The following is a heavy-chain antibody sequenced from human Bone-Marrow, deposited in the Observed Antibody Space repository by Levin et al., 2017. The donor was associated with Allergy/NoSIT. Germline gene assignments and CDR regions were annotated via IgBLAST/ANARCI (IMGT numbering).Heavy chain of an antibody. V-gene: IGHV3-21*01. CDR1: GFSFSTYS. D-gene: IGHD3-3*01. J-gene: IGHJ6*03. CDR3: ARDSARTTMFGEVDV. Sequence: GGSLRLSCAASGFSFSTYSMTWLRQAPGKGLEWVSSIGVDTRYIHYADSVKGRFTVSRDNAKNSLYLQMNSLRVEDTALYYCARDSARTTMFGEVDVWGKGATVTVS. CDR2: IGVDTRYI.